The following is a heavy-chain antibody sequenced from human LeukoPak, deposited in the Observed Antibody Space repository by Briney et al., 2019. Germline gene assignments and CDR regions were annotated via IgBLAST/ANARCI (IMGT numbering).Heavy chain of an antibody. J-gene: IGHJ4*02. Sequence: PSETLSLTCTVSGGSSSSYYWSWIRQPPGKGLEWIGYIYYSGSTNYNPSLKSRVTISVDTSKNQFSLKLSSVTAADTAVYYCARARPVNHYDFWSGYYYFDYWGQGTLVTVSS. D-gene: IGHD3-3*01. CDR1: GGSSSSYY. V-gene: IGHV4-59*01. CDR2: IYYSGST. CDR3: ARARPVNHYDFWSGYYYFDY.